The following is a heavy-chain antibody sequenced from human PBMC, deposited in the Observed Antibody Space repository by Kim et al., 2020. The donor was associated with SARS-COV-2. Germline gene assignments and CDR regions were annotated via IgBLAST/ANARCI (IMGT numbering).Heavy chain of an antibody. D-gene: IGHD6-19*01. CDR1: NGTMSAYY. J-gene: IGHJ6*02. CDR2: VYYSGYT. Sequence: SETLSLTCSVANGTMSAYYWAWVRQSPGQELEWIGYVYYSGYTDYNPSLKSRVTMSADTSKNHFSLRLIFVTAADTAVYYCARALFAFSESSFGLDVWG. CDR3: ARALFAFSESSFGLDV. V-gene: IGHV4-59*13.